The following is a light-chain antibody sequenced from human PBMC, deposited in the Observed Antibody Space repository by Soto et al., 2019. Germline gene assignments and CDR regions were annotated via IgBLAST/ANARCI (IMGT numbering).Light chain of an antibody. V-gene: IGKV3-15*01. CDR2: GAS. Sequence: EIVMMQSPATLSVSPGERATLSCRASQSVSTNLAWYQQKPGQAPRLLMYGASTRATGIPGRFSGSGSGTEFTLTITGLQSEDLAVYYCQQYDDWPPYTFGQGTKLEIK. J-gene: IGKJ2*01. CDR3: QQYDDWPPYT. CDR1: QSVSTN.